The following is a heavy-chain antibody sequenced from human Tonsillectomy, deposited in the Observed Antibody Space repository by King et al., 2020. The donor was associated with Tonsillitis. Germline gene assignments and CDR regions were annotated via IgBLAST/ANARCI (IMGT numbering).Heavy chain of an antibody. CDR1: GFTFSSHS. Sequence: VQLVESGGGLVQPGGSLRLSCAASGFTFSSHSMNWVRQAPGKGLEWVSYISSSGSTIYYADSVKGRFTISRDNAKNSLYLQMNSLRAEDTAVYYCARSGYCSGGSCYFNDNWFDPWGQGTLVTVSS. J-gene: IGHJ5*02. D-gene: IGHD2-15*01. V-gene: IGHV3-48*01. CDR3: ARSGYCSGGSCYFNDNWFDP. CDR2: ISSSGSTI.